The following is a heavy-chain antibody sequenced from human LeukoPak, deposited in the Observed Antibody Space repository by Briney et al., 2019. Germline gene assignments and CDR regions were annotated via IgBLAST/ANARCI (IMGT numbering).Heavy chain of an antibody. V-gene: IGHV4-34*01. J-gene: IGHJ5*02. CDR1: GGSFSGYY. D-gene: IGHD2-15*01. Sequence: SETLSLTCAVYGGSFSGYYWSWIRQPPGKGLEWIGEINHSGSTNYNPSLKSRVTISVDTSKNQFSLKLSSVTAADTAVYYCAFRGSGGSSNYNWFDPWGQGTLVTVSS. CDR2: INHSGST. CDR3: AFRGSGGSSNYNWFDP.